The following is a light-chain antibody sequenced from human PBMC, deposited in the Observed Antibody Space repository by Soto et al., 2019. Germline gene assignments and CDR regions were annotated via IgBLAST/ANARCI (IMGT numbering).Light chain of an antibody. J-gene: IGLJ3*02. V-gene: IGLV1-47*01. Sequence: QSVLTQPPSASGTPGQRVTISCSGSSSNIGTNYIYWYQHLPGVAPKLLIYTSDQRPSGVPDRFSGSKSGTSASLAISGLRSEDEADYYCSSYKVSTMVFGGGTKLTVL. CDR3: SSYKVSTMV. CDR2: TSD. CDR1: SSNIGTNY.